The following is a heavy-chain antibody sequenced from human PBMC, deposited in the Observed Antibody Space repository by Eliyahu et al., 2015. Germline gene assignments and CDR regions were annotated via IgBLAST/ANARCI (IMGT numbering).Heavy chain of an antibody. V-gene: IGHV1-46*01. Sequence: QVQLVQSGAEVKKPGASVKVSCXASGYXFTSYFMHWXRQAPGQGLEWMGIINPSGGSTSYAQKFQGRVTMTRDTSTSTVYMELSSLRSEDTAVYYCARDPSSGWHIFDYWGQGTLVTVSS. CDR2: INPSGGST. D-gene: IGHD6-19*01. CDR3: ARDPSSGWHIFDY. CDR1: GYXFTSYF. J-gene: IGHJ4*02.